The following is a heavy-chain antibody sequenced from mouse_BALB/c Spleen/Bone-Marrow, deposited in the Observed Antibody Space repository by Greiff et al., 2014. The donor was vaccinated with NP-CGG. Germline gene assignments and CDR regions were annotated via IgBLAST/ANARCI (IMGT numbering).Heavy chain of an antibody. CDR1: GYTFTSYW. V-gene: IGHV1-7*01. D-gene: IGHD2-4*01. CDR3: ARSATMIFAY. Sequence: QVQLQQSGAELAKPGASVKMSCKASGYTFTSYWMHWVKQRPGQGLEWIGYINPSTGYTEYNQKFKDKATLTADKSSSTAYMQLGSLPSEDSAVYYCARSATMIFAYWGQGTLVTVSA. J-gene: IGHJ3*01. CDR2: INPSTGYT.